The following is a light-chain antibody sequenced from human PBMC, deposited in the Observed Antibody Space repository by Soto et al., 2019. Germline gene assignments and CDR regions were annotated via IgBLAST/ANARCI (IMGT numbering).Light chain of an antibody. CDR3: QRYDSFRT. Sequence: ETVMTQSPATLSESPGERATLSCRASQSVRSNLAWYQQKPGQAPRLLIFGASSRTTNIPARFSGSGSGTDFTLTITRLEPEDFAMYYCQRYDSFRTFGQGTKVDIK. CDR1: QSVRSN. CDR2: GAS. V-gene: IGKV3-15*01. J-gene: IGKJ1*01.